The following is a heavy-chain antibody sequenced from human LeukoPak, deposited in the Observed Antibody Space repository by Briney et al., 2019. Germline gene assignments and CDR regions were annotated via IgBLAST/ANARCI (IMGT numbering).Heavy chain of an antibody. J-gene: IGHJ5*02. CDR2: IYYSGST. Sequence: KPSESESLTCTVSGGSISSYYWSWIRHPPGRGLEWIGYIYYSGSTNYNPSFKSRVTISVDTSKNQFSLKLSSVTAADTAVYYCARQRIHWFDPWGRGTLVTVSS. CDR1: GGSISSYY. CDR3: ARQRIHWFDP. V-gene: IGHV4-59*08.